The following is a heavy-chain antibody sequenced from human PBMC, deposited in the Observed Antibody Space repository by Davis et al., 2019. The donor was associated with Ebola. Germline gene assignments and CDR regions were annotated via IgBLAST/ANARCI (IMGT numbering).Heavy chain of an antibody. V-gene: IGHV3-30*03. CDR2: ISYDGSNK. CDR3: ARDYKFVLLRSGMDV. D-gene: IGHD3-10*01. J-gene: IGHJ6*02. Sequence: GESLKISCAASGFTFSSYGMHWVRQAPGKGLEWVAVISYDGSNKYYADSVKGRFTISRDNSKNTLYLQMNSLRAEDTAVYYCARDYKFVLLRSGMDVWGQGTTVTVSS. CDR1: GFTFSSYG.